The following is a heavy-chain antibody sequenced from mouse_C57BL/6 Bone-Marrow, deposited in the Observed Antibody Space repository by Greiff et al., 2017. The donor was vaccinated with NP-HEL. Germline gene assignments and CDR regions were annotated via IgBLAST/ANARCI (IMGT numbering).Heavy chain of an antibody. CDR2: IDPENGDT. D-gene: IGHD2-12*01. J-gene: IGHJ1*03. Sequence: VTLKVSGAELVRPGASVKLSCTASGFNIKDDYMHWVKQRPEQGLEWIGWIDPENGDTEYASKFQGKATITADTSSNTAYLQLSSLTSEDTAVYYGTPYYSWGYWYFDGWGTGTTVTVSS. V-gene: IGHV14-4*01. CDR1: GFNIKDDY. CDR3: TPYYSWGYWYFDG.